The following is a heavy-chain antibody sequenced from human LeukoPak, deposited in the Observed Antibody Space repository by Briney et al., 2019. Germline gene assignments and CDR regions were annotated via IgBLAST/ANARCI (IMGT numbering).Heavy chain of an antibody. J-gene: IGHJ6*03. CDR2: IIPIFGTA. CDR1: GGTFSSYA. CDR3: ARDRCSSTSCYVSYHYYYYMDV. D-gene: IGHD2-2*01. Sequence: SVKVSCKASGGTFSSYAISWVRQVPGQGLEWMGGIIPIFGTANYAQKFQGRVTITAEESTSTAYMELSSLRSEDTAVYYCARDRCSSTSCYVSYHYYYYMDVWGKGTTVTVSS. V-gene: IGHV1-69*13.